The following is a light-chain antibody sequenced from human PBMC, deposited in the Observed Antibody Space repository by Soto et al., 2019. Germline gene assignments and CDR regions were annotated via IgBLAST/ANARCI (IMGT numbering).Light chain of an antibody. CDR3: QQYNNWPPYT. CDR2: GAS. V-gene: IGKV3-15*01. J-gene: IGKJ2*01. Sequence: EVVMTQSPATLSVSPGERATLSCRASQSVNSDLASDLAWYQQKPGQAPRLLIYGASTRATGIPARFSGAGSGTEFTLIISSLQSEDIAVYYCQQYNNWPPYTFGQGTKLEIK. CDR1: QSVNSD.